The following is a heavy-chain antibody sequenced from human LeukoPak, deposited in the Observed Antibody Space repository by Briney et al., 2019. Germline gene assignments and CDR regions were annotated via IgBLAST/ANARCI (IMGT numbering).Heavy chain of an antibody. CDR2: ISYDGSNK. V-gene: IGHV3-30*04. J-gene: IGHJ4*02. CDR1: GFTFSSYP. Sequence: PGRSLRLSCAASGFTFSSYPMHWVRQAPGKGLEWVAVISYDGSNKYYADSVKGRFTISRDNSKSTLYLQMNSLRAEDTAVYYCASRHYDFGYYWGQGTQVTVSS. D-gene: IGHD4-17*01. CDR3: ASRHYDFGYY.